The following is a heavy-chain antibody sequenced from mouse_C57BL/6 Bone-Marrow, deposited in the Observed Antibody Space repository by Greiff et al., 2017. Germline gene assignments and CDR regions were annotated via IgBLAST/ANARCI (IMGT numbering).Heavy chain of an antibody. V-gene: IGHV7-3*01. CDR2: IRNKANGYTT. D-gene: IGHD2-2*01. Sequence: EVKLMESGGGLVQPGGSLSLSCAASGFTFTDYYMSWVRQPPGKALEWLGFIRNKANGYTTEYSASVKGRFTISRDNSQSILYLQMNALRAEDSATYYCARYRGYDLYYFDYWGQGTTLTVSS. CDR1: GFTFTDYY. J-gene: IGHJ2*01. CDR3: ARYRGYDLYYFDY.